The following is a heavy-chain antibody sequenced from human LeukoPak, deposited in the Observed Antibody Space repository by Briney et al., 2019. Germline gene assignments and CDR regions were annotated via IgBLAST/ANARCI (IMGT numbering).Heavy chain of an antibody. CDR2: ISSSGSTI. CDR3: ARDGNCGGDCYYYGMDV. J-gene: IGHJ6*04. V-gene: IGHV3-48*03. D-gene: IGHD2-21*01. Sequence: GGSLRLSCAASGFTFSSYEMNWVRQAPGKGLEWVSYISSSGSTIYYADSVKGRFTISRDNAKNSLYLQMNSLRAEDTAVNYCARDGNCGGDCYYYGMDVWGKGTTVTVSS. CDR1: GFTFSSYE.